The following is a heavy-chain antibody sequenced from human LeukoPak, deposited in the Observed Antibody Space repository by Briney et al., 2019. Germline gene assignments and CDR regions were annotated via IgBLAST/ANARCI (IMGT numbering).Heavy chain of an antibody. CDR2: ISYDGSNK. V-gene: IGHV3-30-3*01. J-gene: IGHJ4*02. D-gene: IGHD3-22*01. CDR1: GFTFSTYA. CDR3: ASPSGGYSFDY. Sequence: GGSLRLSCAASGFTFSTYAMHWVRQAPGKGLEWVAVISYDGSNKYYADSVKGRFTISRDNSKNTLYLQMNSLRAEDTAVYYCASPSGGYSFDYWGQGTLVTVSS.